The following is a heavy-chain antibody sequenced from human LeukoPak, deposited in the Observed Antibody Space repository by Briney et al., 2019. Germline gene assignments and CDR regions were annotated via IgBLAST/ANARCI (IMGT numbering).Heavy chain of an antibody. CDR1: GGSISSYY. V-gene: IGHV4-59*01. CDR2: IYYSGST. Sequence: SETLSLTCTVSGGSISSYYWSWIRQPPGKGLEWIGYIYYSGSTNYNPSLKSRVTISVDSSKNKFSLKLSSVTAADTAVYYCATSKGGYNWNYGAFDIWGQGTMVTVSS. J-gene: IGHJ3*02. D-gene: IGHD1-7*01. CDR3: ATSKGGYNWNYGAFDI.